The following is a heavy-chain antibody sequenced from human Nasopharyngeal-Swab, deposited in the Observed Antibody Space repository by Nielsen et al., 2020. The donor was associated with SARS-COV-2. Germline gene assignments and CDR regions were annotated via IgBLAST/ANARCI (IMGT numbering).Heavy chain of an antibody. CDR2: ISGDGGST. CDR3: ASPYSGSYLDAFDI. D-gene: IGHD1-26*01. V-gene: IGHV3-43*02. CDR1: GFTFDDYA. J-gene: IGHJ3*02. Sequence: GESLKISCAASGFTFDDYAMHWVRQAPGKGLEWVSLISGDGGSTYYADSVKGRFTISRDNSKNTLYLQMNSLRAEDTAVYYCASPYSGSYLDAFDIWGQGTMVTVSS.